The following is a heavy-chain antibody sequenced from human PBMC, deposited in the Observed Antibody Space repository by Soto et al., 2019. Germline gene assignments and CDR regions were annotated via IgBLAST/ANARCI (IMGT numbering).Heavy chain of an antibody. V-gene: IGHV3-48*01. CDR1: GFTFSRYS. CDR3: AKDGYSSGWAD. Sequence: GGSLRLSCAASGFTFSRYSMNWVRQAPGKGLEWVSYISSSSSTIYYADSVKGRFTISRDNAKNSLYLQMNSLRAEDTAVYYCAKDGYSSGWADWGQGTMVTVSS. CDR2: ISSSSSTI. D-gene: IGHD6-19*01. J-gene: IGHJ3*01.